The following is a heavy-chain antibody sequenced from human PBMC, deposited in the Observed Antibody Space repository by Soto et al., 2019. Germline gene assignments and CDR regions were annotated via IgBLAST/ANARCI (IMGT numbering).Heavy chain of an antibody. J-gene: IGHJ6*02. D-gene: IGHD2-2*01. CDR1: GGSIDYFY. CDR3: ARDSITYDIDV. V-gene: IGHV4-59*01. Sequence: PSETLSLTCAVSGGSIDYFYWTWVRQAPGKGLEWIGDISDSGRTKYNPSLRSRVTISVDTSKNQFSLTLNSVTAADTAGYYCARDSITYDIDVWGQGTTVTVSS. CDR2: ISDSGRT.